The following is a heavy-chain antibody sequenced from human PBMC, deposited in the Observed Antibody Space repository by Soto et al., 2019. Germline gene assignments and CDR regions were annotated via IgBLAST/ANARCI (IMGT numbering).Heavy chain of an antibody. Sequence: PGGSLRLSCAASGFTFSVYSMGWVRQDPGKGLEYVSGISSNGVGTYYANSVQGRFTISRDNSKNTVYLQMGSLRPEDMAVYYCARRARPDFYYMDVWGKGTTVTVSS. CDR3: ARRARPDFYYMDV. V-gene: IGHV3-64*01. CDR1: GFTFSVYS. CDR2: ISSNGVGT. J-gene: IGHJ6*03. D-gene: IGHD6-6*01.